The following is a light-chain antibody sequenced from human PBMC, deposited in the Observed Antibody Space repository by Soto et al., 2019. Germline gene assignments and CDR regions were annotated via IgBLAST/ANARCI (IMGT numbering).Light chain of an antibody. Sequence: DIQLAQSPSFLSASVEDRVTISCRASYDISSSLAWYQQEPGKPPKLLIYDSSTLQTGVPSRFTGSGSGRKFTLTISGLQFGDFATYFCQQLSHYPYTFGQGTNLEI. CDR1: YDISSS. CDR2: DSS. V-gene: IGKV1-9*01. J-gene: IGKJ2*01. CDR3: QQLSHYPYT.